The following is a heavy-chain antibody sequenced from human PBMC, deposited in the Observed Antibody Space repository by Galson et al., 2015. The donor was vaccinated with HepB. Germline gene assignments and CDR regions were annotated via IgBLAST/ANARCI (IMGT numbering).Heavy chain of an antibody. D-gene: IGHD6-19*01. J-gene: IGHJ6*03. CDR1: GDSVSSNSAA. V-gene: IGHV6-1*01. CDR2: TYYRSKWYN. Sequence: CAISGDSVSSNSAAWNWIRQSPSRGLEWLGRTYYRSKWYNDYAVSVKSRITINPDTSKNQFSLQLNSVTPEDTAVYYCAREVWYSSGWVHYYYMDVWGKGTTVTVSS. CDR3: AREVWYSSGWVHYYYMDV.